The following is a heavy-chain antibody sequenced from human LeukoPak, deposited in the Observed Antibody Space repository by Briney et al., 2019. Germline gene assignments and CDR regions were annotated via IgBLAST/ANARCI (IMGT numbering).Heavy chain of an antibody. J-gene: IGHJ5*02. CDR3: ARGWVNCSGGSCYSSWFDP. Sequence: ASVKVSCKASGYTFTSSDINWVRQATGQGVEWMGWMDPNSGNTGYAQKFQGRVTMTRNTSISTAYMELSSLRSEDTAVYYCARGWVNCSGGSCYSSWFDPWGQGTLVTVSS. CDR2: MDPNSGNT. V-gene: IGHV1-8*01. CDR1: GYTFTSSD. D-gene: IGHD2-15*01.